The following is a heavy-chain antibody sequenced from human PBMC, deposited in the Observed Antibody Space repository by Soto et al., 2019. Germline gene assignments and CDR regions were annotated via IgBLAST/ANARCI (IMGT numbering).Heavy chain of an antibody. Sequence: QVQLAESGGGLVKPGGSLRLSCAASGFSFSDYYMTWIRQAPGKGLEWLSYISSSGYPIYYADSVKGRFTISRDNAKNSGYLQMNSMRAEDTAVYYCARDNRSFCNCYYRRYDYYGIDVWGQGTTVTVYS. J-gene: IGHJ6*02. CDR3: ARDNRSFCNCYYRRYDYYGIDV. D-gene: IGHD3-3*01. CDR1: GFSFSDYY. V-gene: IGHV3-11*01. CDR2: ISSSGYPI.